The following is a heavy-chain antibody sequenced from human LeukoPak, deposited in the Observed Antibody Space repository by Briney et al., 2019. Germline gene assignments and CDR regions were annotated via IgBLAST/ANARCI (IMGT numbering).Heavy chain of an antibody. CDR1: GFTFSSYT. CDR2: ISSSSSYI. Sequence: GGSLRLSCAASGFTFSSYTMNWVRQAPGKGLEWVSSISSSSSYIYYADSVKGRFTISRDNAKNSLHLQMNSLRAEDTAVYYCGAGGSGSHGDWGQGTLVTVSS. D-gene: IGHD3-10*01. J-gene: IGHJ4*02. V-gene: IGHV3-21*01. CDR3: GAGGSGSHGD.